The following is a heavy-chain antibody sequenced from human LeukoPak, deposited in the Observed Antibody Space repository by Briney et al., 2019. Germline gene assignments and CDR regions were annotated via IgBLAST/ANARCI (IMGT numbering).Heavy chain of an antibody. V-gene: IGHV3-23*01. J-gene: IGHJ4*02. CDR1: GFTFSRSA. CDR3: ATSRDVSLWFGELY. D-gene: IGHD3-10*01. Sequence: GGSLRLSCAASGFTFSRSAMTWVRQGPGTGLEFVASIIYSGGATYYADSVKGPFTISRDNAKNSLYLQMNSLRAEDTAVYYCATSRDVSLWFGELYWGQGTLVAVSS. CDR2: IIYSGGAT.